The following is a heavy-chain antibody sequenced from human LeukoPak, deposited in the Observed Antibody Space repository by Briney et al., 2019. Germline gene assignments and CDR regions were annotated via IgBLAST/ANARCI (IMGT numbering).Heavy chain of an antibody. D-gene: IGHD4-17*01. V-gene: IGHV1-2*02. CDR2: INPNSGGT. Sequence: PGASVKVSCKASGYTFTGYYMHWVRQAPGQGLEWMGWINPNSGGTNYAQKFQGRVTMTRDTSISTAYMELSRLRSDDTAVYYCARDRWPVTRIHYYYNMDVWGKGTTVTVSS. CDR1: GYTFTGYY. CDR3: ARDRWPVTRIHYYYNMDV. J-gene: IGHJ6*03.